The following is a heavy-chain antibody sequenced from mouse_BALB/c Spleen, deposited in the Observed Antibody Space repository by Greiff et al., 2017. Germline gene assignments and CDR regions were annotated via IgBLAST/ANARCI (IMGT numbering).Heavy chain of an antibody. CDR3: ARDDYDGYYAMDY. J-gene: IGHJ4*01. Sequence: DVKLQESGPELVKPGASVKISCKASGYSFTGYFMNWVMQSHGKSLEWIGRINPYNGDTFYNQKFKGKATLTVDKSSSTAHMELRSLASEDSAVYYCARDDYDGYYAMDYWGQGTSVTVSS. CDR2: INPYNGDT. D-gene: IGHD2-4*01. CDR1: GYSFTGYF. V-gene: IGHV1-20*02.